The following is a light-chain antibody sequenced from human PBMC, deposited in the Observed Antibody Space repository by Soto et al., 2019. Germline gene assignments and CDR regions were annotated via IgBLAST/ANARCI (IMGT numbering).Light chain of an antibody. CDR1: QIVLYSSNNKNY. CDR3: QQYYDTPYT. J-gene: IGKJ2*01. CDR2: WAS. Sequence: DIVMTQSPDSLTVSLGERATINCKSSQIVLYSSNNKNYLAWYQQKPGQPPKLLIYWASTRESGVPARFSGSGSGTDFTLTISGLQAEDVAVYYCQQYYDTPYTFGQGTKLEIK. V-gene: IGKV4-1*01.